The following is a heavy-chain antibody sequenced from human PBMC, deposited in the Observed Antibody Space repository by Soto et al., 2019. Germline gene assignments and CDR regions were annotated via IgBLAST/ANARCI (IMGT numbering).Heavy chain of an antibody. D-gene: IGHD3-10*01. V-gene: IGHV3-21*01. J-gene: IGHJ4*02. CDR3: ARDQGLLWFGVRTYYFDY. CDR1: GFTFSSYS. Sequence: EVQLVESGGGLVKPGGSRRLSCAASGFTFSSYSMNWVRQAPGKGLEWVSSISSSSSYIYYADSVKGRFTISRDNAKNSLYLQMNSLGAEDTAVYYCARDQGLLWFGVRTYYFDYWGQGTLVTVSS. CDR2: ISSSSSYI.